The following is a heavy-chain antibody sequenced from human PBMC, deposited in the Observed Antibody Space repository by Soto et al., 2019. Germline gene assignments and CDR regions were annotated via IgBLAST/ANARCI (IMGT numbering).Heavy chain of an antibody. CDR1: EYTFTSYI. V-gene: IGHV1-3*01. D-gene: IGHD4-4*01. J-gene: IGHJ4*02. CDR2: INGGNGNT. CDR3: ARELQGLYYFDY. Sequence: ASVKVSCKASEYTFTSYIMHWVRQAPGQRLEWMGWINGGNGNTKYSQKFQGRVTITRDTSASTAYMELSSLRSDDTAVYYCARELQGLYYFDYWGQGTLVTVSS.